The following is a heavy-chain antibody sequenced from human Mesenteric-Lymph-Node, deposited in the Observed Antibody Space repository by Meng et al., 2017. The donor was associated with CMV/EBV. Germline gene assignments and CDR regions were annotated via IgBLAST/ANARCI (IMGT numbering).Heavy chain of an antibody. D-gene: IGHD3-3*01. Sequence: ASVKVSCKASGYTFSGYYMQWVRQAPGQGLEWMGWINPTSGATNYARKFQGRVTMTRDTSINTAYMEMTRLRSDDTAGYYCARGFLEWHGDYHYGMDVWGQGTTVTVSS. J-gene: IGHJ6*02. V-gene: IGHV1-2*02. CDR2: INPTSGAT. CDR1: GYTFSGYY. CDR3: ARGFLEWHGDYHYGMDV.